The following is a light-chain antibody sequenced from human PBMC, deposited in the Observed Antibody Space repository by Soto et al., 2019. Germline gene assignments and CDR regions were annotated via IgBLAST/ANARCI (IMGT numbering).Light chain of an antibody. CDR2: GAS. CDR3: HQYKSYSPYT. CDR1: QTISSS. Sequence: EIPMTQSPPTLAASIGERVTITCRASQTISSSLAWYQQKAGQAPKLLIYGASSFESGVPSRFSGTGSGTEFTLTISRLQPDDFATYYCHQYKSYSPYTFGQGTKLEIK. V-gene: IGKV1-5*01. J-gene: IGKJ2*01.